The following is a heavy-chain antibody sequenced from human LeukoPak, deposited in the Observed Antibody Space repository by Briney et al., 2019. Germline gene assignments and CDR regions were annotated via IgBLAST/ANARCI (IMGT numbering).Heavy chain of an antibody. V-gene: IGHV3-23*01. CDR2: ISGSGSNT. D-gene: IGHD1-26*01. Sequence: PGGSLRLSCVASEFTFSSYAMSWVRQGPGKGLEWVSSISGSGSNTYYADSAKGRFTISRDNSKNTLYLQMNSLGAEDTAVYYCARWIAQSGNARVLDYWGQGTLVTVSS. CDR3: ARWIAQSGNARVLDY. J-gene: IGHJ4*02. CDR1: EFTFSSYA.